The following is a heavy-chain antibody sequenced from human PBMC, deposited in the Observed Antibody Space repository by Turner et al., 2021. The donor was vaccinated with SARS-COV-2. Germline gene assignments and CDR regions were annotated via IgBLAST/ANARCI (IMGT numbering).Heavy chain of an antibody. CDR1: GFTFSSYG. CDR2: IWYDGSNK. Sequence: QVQLVESGGGVAQPGRSLRLSCAASGFTFSSYGMHWVRQAPGKGLEGVAVIWYDGSNKYYTDSVKGRFTISRDNSKNTLYLQMNSLRAEDTAVYYCARDQLGVEATWFDPWGQGTLVTVSS. D-gene: IGHD2-8*01. V-gene: IGHV3-33*01. J-gene: IGHJ5*02. CDR3: ARDQLGVEATWFDP.